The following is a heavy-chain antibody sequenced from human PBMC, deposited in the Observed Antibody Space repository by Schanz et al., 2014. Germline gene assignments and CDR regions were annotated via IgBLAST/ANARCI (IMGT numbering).Heavy chain of an antibody. V-gene: IGHV3-30*03. J-gene: IGHJ4*02. CDR1: GFAFSSHD. D-gene: IGHD5-12*01. Sequence: VQLVESGGGLVQPGGSLRLSCVASGFAFSSHDMHWVRQAPGKGLEWVAVILYDGSNKYYADSVKGRFTISRDNSKNTLYLQMNSLRVEDTALYYCAREYSSYGTVYYWGQGTLVTVSS. CDR2: ILYDGSNK. CDR3: AREYSSYGTVYY.